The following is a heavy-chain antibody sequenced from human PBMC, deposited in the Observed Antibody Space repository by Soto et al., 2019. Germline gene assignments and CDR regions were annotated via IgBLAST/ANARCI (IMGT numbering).Heavy chain of an antibody. D-gene: IGHD6-19*01. V-gene: IGHV1-18*01. J-gene: IGHJ3*02. Sequence: QVQLVQTGAEVKEPGASVKVSCQASGYTFVSYGISWVRQAPGKGLEWMGWISPYNGHPNYAPEFQGTVTMTTHPTTSTVYMELRFLRSDDTAVVYCASDAQQWLVAAFEIWGQGTMVTVSS. CDR1: GYTFVSYG. CDR3: ASDAQQWLVAAFEI. CDR2: ISPYNGHP.